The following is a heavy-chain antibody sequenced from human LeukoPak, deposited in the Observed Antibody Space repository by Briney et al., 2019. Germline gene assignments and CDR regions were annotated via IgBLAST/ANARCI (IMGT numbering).Heavy chain of an antibody. CDR3: ARVPPDGYNYYFDY. Sequence: SVKVSCKASGGTFSSYAISWVRQAPGQGLEWMGGIIPIFGTANYAQKFQGRVTITTDESTSTAYMELSSLRSEDTAVNYCARVPPDGYNYYFDYWGQGTLVTVS. D-gene: IGHD5-24*01. CDR1: GGTFSSYA. CDR2: IIPIFGTA. J-gene: IGHJ4*02. V-gene: IGHV1-69*05.